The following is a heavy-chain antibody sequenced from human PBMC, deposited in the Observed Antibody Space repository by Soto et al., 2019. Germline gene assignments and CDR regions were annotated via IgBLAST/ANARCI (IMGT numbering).Heavy chain of an antibody. CDR1: VGSISSGDYY. CDR3: ARATDSTRGQYGMEV. J-gene: IGHJ6*01. CDR2: IYYSGST. Sequence: PSETLSLTCTFSVGSISSGDYYCSWIRQPPWKGLEWIGYIYYSGSTYYNPSLKSRVTISVDTSKNQFSLKLSSVTAADTAVYYCARATDSTRGQYGMEVWGQGTTVSVSS. D-gene: IGHD2-21*01. V-gene: IGHV4-30-4*01.